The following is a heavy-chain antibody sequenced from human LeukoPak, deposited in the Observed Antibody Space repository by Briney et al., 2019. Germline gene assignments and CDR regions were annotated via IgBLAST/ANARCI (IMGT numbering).Heavy chain of an antibody. J-gene: IGHJ6*04. CDR1: GFTFSSYG. CDR3: AELGITMIGGV. Sequence: GGSLRLSCEGSGFTFSSYGMHWVRQAPGKGLEWVSYISSGSTIYYADSVKGRFTISRDNAKNSLYLQMNSLRAEDTAVYYCAELGITMIGGVWGKGTTVTISS. D-gene: IGHD3-10*02. CDR2: ISSGSTI. V-gene: IGHV3-69-1*02.